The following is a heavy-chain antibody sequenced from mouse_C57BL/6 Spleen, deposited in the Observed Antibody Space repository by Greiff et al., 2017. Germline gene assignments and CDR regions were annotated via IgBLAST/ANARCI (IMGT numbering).Heavy chain of an antibody. CDR3: TRPFSAVVAAFAY. D-gene: IGHD1-1*01. V-gene: IGHV1-15*01. Sequence: QVQLQQSGAELVRPGASVTLSCKASGYTFTDYEMHWVKQTPVHGLEWIGAIDPETGGTAYNQKFKGKAILTADKSSSTAYMELRSLTSEDSAVYYCTRPFSAVVAAFAYWGQGTLVTVSA. CDR1: GYTFTDYE. CDR2: IDPETGGT. J-gene: IGHJ3*01.